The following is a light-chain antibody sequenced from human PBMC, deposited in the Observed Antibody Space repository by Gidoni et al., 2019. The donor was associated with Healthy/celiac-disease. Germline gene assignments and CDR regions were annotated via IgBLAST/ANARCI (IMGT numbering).Light chain of an antibody. J-gene: IGKJ1*01. CDR2: DAS. V-gene: IGKV1-5*01. CDR1: QSISSW. Sequence: DIQMTKSPSTLSASVGDRVTITCRASQSISSWFAWYQQKPGKAPQLLIYDASSLESGVPSRFSGSGSGTEFTLTISSLQPDDFATYYCQQYNSYSRTFGQGTKVEIK. CDR3: QQYNSYSRT.